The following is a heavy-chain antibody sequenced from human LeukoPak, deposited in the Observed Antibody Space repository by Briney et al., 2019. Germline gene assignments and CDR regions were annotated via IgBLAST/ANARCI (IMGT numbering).Heavy chain of an antibody. D-gene: IGHD3-22*01. Sequence: GGSLRLSCTASGFTFGDYAMSWVRQAPGKGLEWVGFIRSKAYGGATDYAAPVKGRFTISRDDSKTTLYLQMNSLNTEDTAVYYCTTGYYYDSSGYHWGQGTLVTVSS. CDR1: GFTFGDYA. V-gene: IGHV3-49*04. CDR3: TTGYYYDSSGYH. J-gene: IGHJ4*02. CDR2: IRSKAYGGAT.